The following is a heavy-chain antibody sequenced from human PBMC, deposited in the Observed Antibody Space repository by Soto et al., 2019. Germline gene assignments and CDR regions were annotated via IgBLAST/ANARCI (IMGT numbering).Heavy chain of an antibody. Sequence: GGSLRLSCAASGFTFSSYAMSWVRQAPGKGLEWVSAISGSGGSTYYADSVKGRFTISRDNSKNTLYLQMNSLRAEDTAVYYCAKAPYDYVWGSYRSGGFDYWGQGTLVTAPQ. D-gene: IGHD3-16*02. CDR3: AKAPYDYVWGSYRSGGFDY. V-gene: IGHV3-23*01. CDR1: GFTFSSYA. J-gene: IGHJ4*02. CDR2: ISGSGGST.